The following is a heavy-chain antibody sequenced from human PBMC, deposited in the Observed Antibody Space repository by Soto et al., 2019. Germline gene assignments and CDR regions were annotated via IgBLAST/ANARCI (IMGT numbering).Heavy chain of an antibody. CDR3: AKATRGGAATLIRDY. J-gene: IGHJ4*02. CDR1: GFTFSIYA. CDR2: ISGSGGST. Sequence: EVQLLESGGGLVQPGGSVRLSCAAAGFTFSIYAMSWVRQAPGKGLEWVSAISGSGGSTYYADSVKGRFTISRDNSKNTLYLQMNSLRADDTAVYYCAKATRGGAATLIRDYWGQRTLVTVSS. D-gene: IGHD6-13*01. V-gene: IGHV3-23*01.